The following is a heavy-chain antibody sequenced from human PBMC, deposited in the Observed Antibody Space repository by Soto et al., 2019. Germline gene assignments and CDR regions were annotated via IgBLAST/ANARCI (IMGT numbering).Heavy chain of an antibody. CDR3: ARQRVRGYSSGWPPGAFDI. V-gene: IGHV3-33*01. J-gene: IGHJ3*02. CDR2: IWYDGSNK. Sequence: GGSLRLSCAASGFTFSSYGMHWVRQAPGKGLEWVAVIWYDGSNKYYADSVKGRFTISRDNSKNTLYLQMNSLRAEDTAVYYCARQRVRGYSSGWPPGAFDIWGQGTMVTVSS. CDR1: GFTFSSYG. D-gene: IGHD6-19*01.